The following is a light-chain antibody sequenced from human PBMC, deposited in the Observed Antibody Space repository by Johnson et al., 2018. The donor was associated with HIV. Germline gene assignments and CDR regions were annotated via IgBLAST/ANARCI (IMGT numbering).Light chain of an antibody. Sequence: QSVLTQPPSVSAAPGQKVTISCSGSSSTIGNNDVSWYQLLPGTAPKLLIYKNDQRPSGIPDRFSGSKSGTSATLGITGLQPGDEADYYCGTWDSSLSASYVFGAGTKVTVL. V-gene: IGLV1-51*02. CDR1: SSTIGNND. CDR2: KND. CDR3: GTWDSSLSASYV. J-gene: IGLJ1*01.